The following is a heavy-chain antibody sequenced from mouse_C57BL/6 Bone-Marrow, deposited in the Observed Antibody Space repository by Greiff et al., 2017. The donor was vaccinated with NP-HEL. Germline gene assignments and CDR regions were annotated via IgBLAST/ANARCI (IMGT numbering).Heavy chain of an antibody. J-gene: IGHJ3*01. CDR3: ARYGSSPAWFAY. Sequence: QVQLQQPGAELVMPGASVKLSCKASGYTFTSYWMHWVKQRPGQGLEWIGEIDPSDSYTNYNQKFKGKSTLTVDKSSSTAYMQLSSLTSEDSAVYYCARYGSSPAWFAYGGQGTLVTVSA. CDR2: IDPSDSYT. D-gene: IGHD1-1*01. CDR1: GYTFTSYW. V-gene: IGHV1-69*01.